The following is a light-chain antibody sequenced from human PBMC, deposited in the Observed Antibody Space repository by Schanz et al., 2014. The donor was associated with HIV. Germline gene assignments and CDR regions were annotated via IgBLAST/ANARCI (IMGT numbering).Light chain of an antibody. Sequence: EIVLTQSPGALSLSPGERATLSCRASQSVSSNLAWYQQKPGQPPRLLIYGASSRATGIPDRFSGSGSGTDFTLTISRLEPEDFAVYYCQQYAGSPPWTFGQGTKVEFK. CDR3: QQYAGSPPWT. CDR1: QSVSSN. V-gene: IGKV3-20*01. J-gene: IGKJ1*01. CDR2: GAS.